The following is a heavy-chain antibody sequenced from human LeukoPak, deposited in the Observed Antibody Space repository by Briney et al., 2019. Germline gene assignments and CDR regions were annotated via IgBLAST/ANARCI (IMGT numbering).Heavy chain of an antibody. J-gene: IGHJ6*04. V-gene: IGHV3-48*03. D-gene: IGHD3-10*02. Sequence: GGSLRLSCAASGFTFSSYEMNWVPQAPGKGLEWVSYISSSGSTIYYADSVKGRFTISRDNAKNSLYLQMNSLRAEDTAVYYCAELGITMIGGVWGKGTTVTISS. CDR1: GFTFSSYE. CDR2: ISSSGSTI. CDR3: AELGITMIGGV.